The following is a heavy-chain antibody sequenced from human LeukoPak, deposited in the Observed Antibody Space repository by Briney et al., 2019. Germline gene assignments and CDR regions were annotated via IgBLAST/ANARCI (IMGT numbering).Heavy chain of an antibody. CDR1: GGSFSGYY. CDR2: INHSGSA. D-gene: IGHD1-26*01. J-gene: IGHJ4*02. CDR3: ARVQAEVGTRH. Sequence: SETLSLICTVYGGSFSGYYWSWIRQPPGKGLEWIGEINHSGSATYNPSLKSRVTISVDTSKNQFSLNLNSVTAADTAVYYCARVQAEVGTRHWGQGTLVTVSS. V-gene: IGHV4-34*01.